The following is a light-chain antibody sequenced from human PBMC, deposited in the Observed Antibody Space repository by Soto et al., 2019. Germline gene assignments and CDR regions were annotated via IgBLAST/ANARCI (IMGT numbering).Light chain of an antibody. Sequence: QSVLTQPPSVSGAPGQRVIISCTGGSSNIGEDYEVHWYQQLPGTAPKLLIYGNTNRPAGVPDRFAGSKSGSSASLAITGLQAEDEAEYYCQSYDNALKGCVFGTGTKLTVL. CDR1: SSNIGEDYE. V-gene: IGLV1-40*01. J-gene: IGLJ1*01. CDR2: GNT. CDR3: QSYDNALKGCV.